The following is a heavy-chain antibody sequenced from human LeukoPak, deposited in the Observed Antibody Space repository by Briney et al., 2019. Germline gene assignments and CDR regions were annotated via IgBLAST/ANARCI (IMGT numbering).Heavy chain of an antibody. CDR2: INHRGST. J-gene: IGHJ4*02. Sequence: PSETLSLTCAVYGGSFSGNHWSWIRQPPGKGLEWIGEINHRGSTNYITYLKSGVTMPVDTSKNQFSLKLSSVTAADTAVYYCARGRGAARFVTIEFDYWGQGALVTVSS. CDR1: GGSFSGNH. D-gene: IGHD6-6*01. V-gene: IGHV4-34*01. CDR3: ARGRGAARFVTIEFDY.